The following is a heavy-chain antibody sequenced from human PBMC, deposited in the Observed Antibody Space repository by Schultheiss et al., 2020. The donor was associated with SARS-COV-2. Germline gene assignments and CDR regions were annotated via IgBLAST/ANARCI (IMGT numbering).Heavy chain of an antibody. CDR2: ISGSGGST. Sequence: GGSLRLSCAASGFTFSSYAMSWVRQAPGKGLEWVSGISGSGGSTYYADSVKGRFTISRDNAKNSLYLQMNSLRAEDTAVYYCARDKGSGWYDGMDVWGQGTTVTVSS. CDR1: GFTFSSYA. CDR3: ARDKGSGWYDGMDV. V-gene: IGHV3-23*01. D-gene: IGHD6-19*01. J-gene: IGHJ6*02.